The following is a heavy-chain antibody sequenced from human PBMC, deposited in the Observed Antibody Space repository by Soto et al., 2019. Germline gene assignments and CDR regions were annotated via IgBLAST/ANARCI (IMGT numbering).Heavy chain of an antibody. J-gene: IGHJ6*02. CDR1: GFTFSSYA. CDR3: AKDGHSSPRRTPWALETHDMDV. CDR2: ISGSGGST. Sequence: PGGSLRLSCAASGFTFSSYAMSWVRQAPGKGLEWVSAISGSGGSTYYADSVKGRFTISRDNSKNTLYLQMNSLRAEDTAVYYCAKDGHSSPRRTPWALETHDMDVWGQGTTVTVSS. V-gene: IGHV3-23*01. D-gene: IGHD6-13*01.